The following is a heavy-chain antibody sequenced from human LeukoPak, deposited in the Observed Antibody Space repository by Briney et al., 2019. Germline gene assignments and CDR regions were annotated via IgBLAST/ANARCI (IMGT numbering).Heavy chain of an antibody. J-gene: IGHJ6*02. CDR2: ISAYNGNT. CDR3: ARDEYNWNDRSYYYYGMDV. D-gene: IGHD1-1*01. V-gene: IGHV1-18*01. Sequence: ASVTVSCTASGYTFTSYGISWVRQAPGQGLEWMGWISAYNGNTNYAQKLQGRVTMTTDTSTSTAYMELRSLRSDDTAVYYCARDEYNWNDRSYYYYGMDVWGQGTTVTVSS. CDR1: GYTFTSYG.